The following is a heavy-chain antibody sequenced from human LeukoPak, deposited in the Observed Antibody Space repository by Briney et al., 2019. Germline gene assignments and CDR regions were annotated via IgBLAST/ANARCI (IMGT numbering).Heavy chain of an antibody. CDR3: ARGLMTAFDP. CDR1: GGTLSSYA. Sequence: GASVKVSCKASGGTLSSYAISWVRQAPGQGLEWMGGIIPIFGTANYAQKFQGRVTITADESTSTAYMELSSLRSEDTAVYYCARGLMTAFDPWGQGTLVTVSS. CDR2: IIPIFGTA. J-gene: IGHJ5*02. V-gene: IGHV1-69*13.